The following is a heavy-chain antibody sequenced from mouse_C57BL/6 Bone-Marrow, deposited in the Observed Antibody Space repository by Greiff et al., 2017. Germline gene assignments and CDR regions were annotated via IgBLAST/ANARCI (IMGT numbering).Heavy chain of an antibody. V-gene: IGHV3-6*01. D-gene: IGHD2-4*01. CDR3: ARGDYAWFAY. CDR1: GYSITSGYY. Sequence: ESGPGLVKPSQSLSLTCSVTGYSITSGYYWNWIRQFPGNKLEWMGYISYDGSNNYNPSLKNRISITRDTSKNQFFLKLNSVTTEDTATYDCARGDYAWFAYWGQGTLVTVSA. J-gene: IGHJ3*01. CDR2: ISYDGSN.